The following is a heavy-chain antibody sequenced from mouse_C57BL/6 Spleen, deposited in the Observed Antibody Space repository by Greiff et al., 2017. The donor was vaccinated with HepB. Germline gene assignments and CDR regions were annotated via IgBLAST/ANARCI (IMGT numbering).Heavy chain of an antibody. Sequence: EVKVEESGEGLVKPGGSLKLSCAASGFTFSSYAMSWVRQTPEKRLEWVAYISSGGDYIYYADTVKGRFTISRDNARNTLYLQMSSLKSEDTAMYYCTRDYGKRDYYAMDYWGQGTSVTVSS. CDR2: ISSGGDYI. V-gene: IGHV5-9-1*02. CDR3: TRDYGKRDYYAMDY. D-gene: IGHD2-1*01. CDR1: GFTFSSYA. J-gene: IGHJ4*01.